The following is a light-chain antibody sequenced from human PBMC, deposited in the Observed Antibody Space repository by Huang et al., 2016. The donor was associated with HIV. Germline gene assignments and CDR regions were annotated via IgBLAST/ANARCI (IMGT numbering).Light chain of an antibody. CDR2: GTS. J-gene: IGKJ2*01. CDR1: QKFSKY. Sequence: DIQMTQSPSSLSASVGDTVIITCRASQKFSKYLNWDQQVQGRAPKLLIYGTSNLQRGVSLMRFSGRASGTDFTLTITSLQPEDAATYFCQQSYGIPRTFGLGT. V-gene: IGKV1-39*01. CDR3: QQSYGIPRT.